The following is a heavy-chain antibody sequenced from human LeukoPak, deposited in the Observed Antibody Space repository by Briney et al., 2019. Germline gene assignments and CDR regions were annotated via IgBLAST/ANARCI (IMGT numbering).Heavy chain of an antibody. CDR1: GYTFTNYG. CDR2: ISASNGHT. J-gene: IGHJ4*02. V-gene: IGHV1-18*01. D-gene: IGHD6-6*01. CDR3: ARVGPLQDSSSSL. Sequence: ASVKASCKASGYTFTNYGISWVRQAPGQGLEWMGWISASNGHTNFAQKLQGRVTMTTDSSTSTAYMDLRSLRSDDAAVYYCARVGPLQDSSSSLWGQGTLVTVSS.